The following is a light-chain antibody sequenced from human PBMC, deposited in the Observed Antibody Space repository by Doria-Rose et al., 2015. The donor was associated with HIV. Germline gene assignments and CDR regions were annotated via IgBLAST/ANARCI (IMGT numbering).Light chain of an antibody. J-gene: IGKJ1*01. CDR1: QSISNW. CDR2: KAS. Sequence: MTQSPSTLSASVGDRVTITRRASQSISNWLAWYQQKPGQAPKLLIYKASTLQSGVPSRFRGSGSGTEFTLTINSLQPDDFATYYCQHFDKYFSWTFGHGTKVDIK. CDR3: QHFDKYFSWT. V-gene: IGKV1-5*03.